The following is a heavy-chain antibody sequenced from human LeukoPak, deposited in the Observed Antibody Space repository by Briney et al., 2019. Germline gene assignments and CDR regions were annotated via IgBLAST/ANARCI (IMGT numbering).Heavy chain of an antibody. D-gene: IGHD3-22*01. J-gene: IGHJ4*02. Sequence: GGSLRLSCAASGFTFSNTWMNWVRQSPGKGLEWVGRIKSKTDGGTIDYGAPVKGRFTISRDDSKNTLYLQMNSLKTEDTAMYHCTTGVRDSSGYYNFDYWGQGTLVTVSS. CDR1: GFTFSNTW. CDR3: TTGVRDSSGYYNFDY. CDR2: IKSKTDGGTI. V-gene: IGHV3-15*01.